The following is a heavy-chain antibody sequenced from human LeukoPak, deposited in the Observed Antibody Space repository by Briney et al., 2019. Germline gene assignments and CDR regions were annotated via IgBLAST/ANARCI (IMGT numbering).Heavy chain of an antibody. CDR2: ILTSGTT. V-gene: IGHV4-4*07. D-gene: IGHD6-19*01. CDR1: GGPISNHY. Sequence: SETLSLTCTVSGGPISNHYWNWIRQSAGHVLEWIGHILTSGTTNYNPSLKSRVTLAIDTSKNQFSLKLSSVTAADTAVYYCARDHSSGLYYFDHWGQGTLVTVSS. J-gene: IGHJ4*02. CDR3: ARDHSSGLYYFDH.